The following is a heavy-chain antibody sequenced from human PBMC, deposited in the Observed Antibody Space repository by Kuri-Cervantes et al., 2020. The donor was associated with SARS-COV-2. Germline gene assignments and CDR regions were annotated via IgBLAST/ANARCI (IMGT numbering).Heavy chain of an antibody. V-gene: IGHV3-23*01. D-gene: IGHD2-2*02. CDR2: ISGSGHSS. CDR3: ARDLYLGPRHDALDI. CDR1: GFTFSTYA. Sequence: GGSLRLSCAASGFTFSTYAMSWVRQAPGKGLEWVSFISGSGHSSYYADSVKGRFTISRDNAKNSLYLQMNSLRAEDTAVYYCARDLYLGPRHDALDIWGQGTMVTVSS. J-gene: IGHJ3*02.